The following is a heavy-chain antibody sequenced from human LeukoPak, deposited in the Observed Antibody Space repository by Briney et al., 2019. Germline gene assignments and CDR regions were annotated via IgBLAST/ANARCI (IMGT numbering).Heavy chain of an antibody. CDR3: AKDFGTTGYNWFDP. Sequence: GGSLRLSCAASGFTFITYGMHWVRQAPGKGLEWVAVISYDGSYKYYVDSVKGRFTISRDNSKNTLYLQMDSLTPEDTAIYYCAKDFGTTGYNWFDPWGQGTLVTVSS. CDR1: GFTFITYG. D-gene: IGHD1-1*01. J-gene: IGHJ5*02. V-gene: IGHV3-30*18. CDR2: ISYDGSYK.